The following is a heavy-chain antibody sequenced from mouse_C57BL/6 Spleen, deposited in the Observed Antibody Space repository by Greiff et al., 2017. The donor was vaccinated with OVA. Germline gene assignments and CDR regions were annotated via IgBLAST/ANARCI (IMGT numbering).Heavy chain of an antibody. CDR1: GYTFTDYY. V-gene: IGHV1-26*01. Sequence: VQLQQSGPELVKPGASVKISCKASGYTFTDYYMNWVKQSHGKSLEWIGDINPNNGGTSYNQKFKGKATLTVDKSSSTAYMELLSLTSEDSAVYYCARRYYDYYWYFDVWGTGTTVTVSS. D-gene: IGHD2-4*01. CDR3: ARRYYDYYWYFDV. CDR2: INPNNGGT. J-gene: IGHJ1*03.